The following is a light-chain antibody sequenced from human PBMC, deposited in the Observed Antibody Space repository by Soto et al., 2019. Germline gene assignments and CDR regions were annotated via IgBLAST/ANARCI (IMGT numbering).Light chain of an antibody. CDR1: QSVTSIY. CDR3: QQYGNSPRT. CDR2: GAS. V-gene: IGKV3-20*01. Sequence: EIVLTQSPGTLSLSPGERATLSCGASQSVTSIYLAWYQQKPGQAPRLPIYGASSRATGIPDRFSGSGSGTDFTLTISSLETEDFPVYYCQQYGNSPRTFGPGTRWIS. J-gene: IGKJ1*01.